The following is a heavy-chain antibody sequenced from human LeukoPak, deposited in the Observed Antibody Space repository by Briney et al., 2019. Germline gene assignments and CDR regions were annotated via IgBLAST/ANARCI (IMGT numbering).Heavy chain of an antibody. V-gene: IGHV4-59*12. D-gene: IGHD2-21*01. J-gene: IGHJ3*02. CDR2: IYYSGST. Sequence: SETLSLTCIVSGGSISSYYWSWIRQPPGEGLEWIGYIYYSGSTNYNPSLQSRVTISLDTSKNQLSLKLSSVTAADTAVYYCARFLVVMNAFDIWGQGTMVTVSS. CDR3: ARFLVVMNAFDI. CDR1: GGSISSYY.